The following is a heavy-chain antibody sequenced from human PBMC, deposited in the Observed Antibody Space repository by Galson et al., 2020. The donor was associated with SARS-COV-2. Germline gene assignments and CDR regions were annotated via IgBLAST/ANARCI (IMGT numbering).Heavy chain of an antibody. CDR1: GFTFNSYA. CDR2: ISGSGGST. V-gene: IGHV3-23*01. CDR3: AKVSSSWYYFDY. J-gene: IGHJ4*02. D-gene: IGHD6-13*01. Sequence: TGGSLRLSCAASGFTFNSYAMSWVRQAPGKGLEWVSTISGSGGSTYYADSVKGRFTISRDNSKNTLYLQMNTLRAEDTAVYSCAKVSSSWYYFDYWGQGTLVTVSS.